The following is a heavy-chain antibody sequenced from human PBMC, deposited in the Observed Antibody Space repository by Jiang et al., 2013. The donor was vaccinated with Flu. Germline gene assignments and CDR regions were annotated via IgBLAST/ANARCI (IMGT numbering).Heavy chain of an antibody. D-gene: IGHD4-11*01. CDR3: AKDIWARTALQDDRFS. J-gene: IGHJ5*02. V-gene: IGHV3-23*01. CDR2: ISGSGGST. Sequence: QLLESGGGLVQPGGSLRLSCAASGFTFSSYAMSWVRQAPGKGLEWVSAISGSGGSTYYADSVKGRFTISRDNSKNTLYLQMNSLRAEDTAVYYCAKDIWARTALQDDRFSWGQGTLVTVSS. CDR1: GFTFSSYA.